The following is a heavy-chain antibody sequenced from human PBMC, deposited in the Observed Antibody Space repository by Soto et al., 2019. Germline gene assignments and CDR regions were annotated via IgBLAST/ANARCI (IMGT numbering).Heavy chain of an antibody. J-gene: IGHJ3*02. D-gene: IGHD3-3*01. CDR2: IYYSGSI. Sequence: QVQLQESGPGLVKPSETLSLTCTVSGGSISSYYWSWIRQPPGKGLEWIGYIYYSGSINYNPSLKSRVTISVDTSKNQFSLKLSSVTAADTAVYYCARDRLSYDFWSGRGAFDIWGQGTMVTVSS. V-gene: IGHV4-59*01. CDR3: ARDRLSYDFWSGRGAFDI. CDR1: GGSISSYY.